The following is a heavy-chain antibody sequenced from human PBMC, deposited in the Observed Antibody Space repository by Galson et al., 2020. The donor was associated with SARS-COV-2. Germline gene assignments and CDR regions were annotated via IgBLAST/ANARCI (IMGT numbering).Heavy chain of an antibody. CDR2: IWYDGSNK. Sequence: GESLKISCAASGFTFSSYGMHWVRQAPGKGLEWVAVIWYDGSNKYYADSVKGRFTISRDNSKNTLYLQMNSLRAEDTAVYYCAREDYYGSGSYGVLDIWGQGTIVTVSS. CDR1: GFTFSSYG. D-gene: IGHD3-10*01. J-gene: IGHJ3*02. V-gene: IGHV3-33*01. CDR3: AREDYYGSGSYGVLDI.